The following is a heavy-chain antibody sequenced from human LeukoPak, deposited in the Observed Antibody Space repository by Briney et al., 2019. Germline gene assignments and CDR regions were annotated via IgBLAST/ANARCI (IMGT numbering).Heavy chain of an antibody. D-gene: IGHD3-3*01. V-gene: IGHV1-18*01. J-gene: IGHJ5*02. CDR2: ISAYNGNT. CDR3: GRGPDYDFWSGSNWFDP. Sequence: ASVKVSCKASGYTFTSYGNSGVRQAPGQGLEWMGWISAYNGNTNYVQKLQGRVTMTTDQSTSTAYMELRSLRSDDTAVYYCGRGPDYDFWSGSNWFDPWGQGTLVTVSS. CDR1: GYTFTSYG.